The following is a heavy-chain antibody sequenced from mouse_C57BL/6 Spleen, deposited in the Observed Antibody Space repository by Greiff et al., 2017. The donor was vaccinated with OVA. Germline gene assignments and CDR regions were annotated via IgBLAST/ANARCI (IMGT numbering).Heavy chain of an antibody. V-gene: IGHV1-69*01. CDR1: GYTFTSYW. J-gene: IGHJ2*01. Sequence: QVQLQQPGAELVMPGASVKLSCKASGYTFTSYWMHWVKQRPGQGLEWIGEIDPSDSYTNYNQKFKGKSTLTVDKSSSTAYMQLSSLTSEDSAVYYCARGVLRYPYFDYWGQGTTLTVSS. CDR2: IDPSDSYT. CDR3: ARGVLRYPYFDY. D-gene: IGHD1-1*01.